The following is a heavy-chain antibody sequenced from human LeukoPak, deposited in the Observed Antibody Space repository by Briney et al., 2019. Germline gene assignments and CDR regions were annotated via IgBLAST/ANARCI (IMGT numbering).Heavy chain of an antibody. CDR2: INPSGGST. CDR3: ATPQYYDFGDYYYYYGMDV. Sequence: ASVKVSCKASGYTFTSYYMHWVRQAPGQGLEWMGIINPSGGSTSYAQKFQGRVTMTRDTSTSTVYMELSSLRSEDTAVYYCATPQYYDFGDYYYYYGMDVWGQGTTVTVSS. D-gene: IGHD3-3*01. J-gene: IGHJ6*02. V-gene: IGHV1-46*01. CDR1: GYTFTSYY.